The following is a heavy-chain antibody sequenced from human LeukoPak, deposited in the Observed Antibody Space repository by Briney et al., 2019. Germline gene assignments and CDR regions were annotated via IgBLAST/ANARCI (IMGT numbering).Heavy chain of an antibody. Sequence: SETLSLTCAVYGESFNDYFWTWLRQPPGKGLEWLGEINHSGGTNYNPSLKSRVTISVDTSKNQFSLKVKSVTAADTAVYYCARGRIQDGSGSRGDYFDYWGQGTLVIVSS. V-gene: IGHV4-34*01. D-gene: IGHD3-10*01. CDR3: ARGRIQDGSGSRGDYFDY. CDR1: GESFNDYF. CDR2: INHSGGT. J-gene: IGHJ4*02.